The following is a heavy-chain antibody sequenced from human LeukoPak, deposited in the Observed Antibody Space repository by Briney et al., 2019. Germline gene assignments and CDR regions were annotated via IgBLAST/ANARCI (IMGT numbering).Heavy chain of an antibody. V-gene: IGHV1-2*02. J-gene: IGHJ4*02. CDR2: INPNNGGT. CDR1: GYTFTGYH. CDR3: ARQGGEYPFDH. D-gene: IGHD3-10*01. Sequence: GASVKVSCKASGYTFTGYHMHWVRQAPGQGLEWMGWINPNNGGTDYAQKFQGRVTMTRDASTSTVYMELRRLRSDDTAVYYCARQGGEYPFDHWGQGTLVTVSS.